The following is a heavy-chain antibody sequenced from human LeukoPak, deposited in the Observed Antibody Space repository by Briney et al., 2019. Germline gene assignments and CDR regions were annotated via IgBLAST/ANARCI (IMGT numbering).Heavy chain of an antibody. V-gene: IGHV4-4*07. J-gene: IGHJ5*02. CDR2: IYTSGST. Sequence: SETLSLTCSVSADSITNYYWSWIRQPAGKGLEWIGRIYTSGSTNYNPSLKSRVTISVDTSKNQFSLKLSSVTAADTAVYYCARDSSRDWFDPWGQGTLVTVSS. CDR1: ADSITNYY. D-gene: IGHD6-13*01. CDR3: ARDSSRDWFDP.